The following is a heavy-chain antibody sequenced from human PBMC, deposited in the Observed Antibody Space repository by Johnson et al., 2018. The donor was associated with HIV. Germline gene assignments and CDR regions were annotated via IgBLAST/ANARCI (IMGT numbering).Heavy chain of an antibody. CDR1: GFTFSNYD. V-gene: IGHV3-13*01. Sequence: VQLVESGGGLIQPGGSLRLSCAASGFTFSNYDMHWVRQATGKGLEWVSAIGSAGDTYYPGSVKGRFTISRENAKNSLYLQLNSLTAGDTAVYYCARGYYYGSGSYYNSGAFDIWGQGTMVTVSS. J-gene: IGHJ3*02. CDR3: ARGYYYGSGSYYNSGAFDI. CDR2: IGSAGDT. D-gene: IGHD3-10*01.